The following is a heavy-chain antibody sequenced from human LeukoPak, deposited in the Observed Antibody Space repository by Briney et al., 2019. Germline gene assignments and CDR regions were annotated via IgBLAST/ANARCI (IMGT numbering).Heavy chain of an antibody. CDR1: GGTFSINA. V-gene: IGHV1-69*10. J-gene: IGHJ6*03. D-gene: IGHD3-22*01. CDR2: IIPIFGIA. CDR3: ARQGPTYYDSSGYYYAEDYYMDV. Sequence: ASVTVFCKASGGTFSINAISWVRQAPGQGLEWMGGIIPIFGIANYAQKFQDRVTITADKSTSTAYMELSSLRSEDTAVYYCARQGPTYYDSSGYYYAEDYYMDVWGKGTTVTVSS.